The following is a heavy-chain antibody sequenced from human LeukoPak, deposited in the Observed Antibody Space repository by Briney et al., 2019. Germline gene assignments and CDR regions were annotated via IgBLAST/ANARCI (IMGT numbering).Heavy chain of an antibody. CDR2: INPIIGTA. D-gene: IGHD6-13*01. CDR3: ASPIIAAAGTGYFRH. V-gene: IGHV1-69*05. Sequence: ASVKVSCKASGGTFSSYDIGWVRQAPGQGLEWMGGINPIIGTANYAQKFQGRVTITTDESTTTAYMELSSLRSEDTAVYYCASPIIAAAGTGYFRHWGQGTLVTVSS. CDR1: GGTFSSYD. J-gene: IGHJ1*01.